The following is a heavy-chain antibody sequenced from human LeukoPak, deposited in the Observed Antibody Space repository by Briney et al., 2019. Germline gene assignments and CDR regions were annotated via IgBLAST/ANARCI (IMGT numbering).Heavy chain of an antibody. J-gene: IGHJ4*02. CDR1: GDSLNNRY. CDR2: IHAVEGT. V-gene: IGHV4-34*01. Sequence: SETLSLXCTVSGDSLNNRYWDWIRQPPGKELEWIGEIHAVEGTNYNPSLRSRVTVSLDTSKNQFSLKMSSVTAADTAVYHCTSGTDSRKLGYWGQGTLVTVSS. D-gene: IGHD3-22*01. CDR3: TSGTDSRKLGY.